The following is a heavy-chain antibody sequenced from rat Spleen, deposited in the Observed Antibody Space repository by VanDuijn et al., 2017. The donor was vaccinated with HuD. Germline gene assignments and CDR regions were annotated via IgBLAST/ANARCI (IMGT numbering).Heavy chain of an antibody. CDR2: ISYSGSN. J-gene: IGHJ1*01. V-gene: IGHV3-1*01. CDR3: AREDYYFDGTYYPYWYFDF. CDR1: GYSITSNY. Sequence: EVQLQESGPGLVKPSQSLSLTCSVTGYSITSNYWGWIRKFPGNKMEWMGYISYSGSNSYNPSLKSRISITRDTSKNQFFLKVNAVTAEDTATYYCAREDYYFDGTYYPYWYFDFWGPGTMVTVSS. D-gene: IGHD1-12*02.